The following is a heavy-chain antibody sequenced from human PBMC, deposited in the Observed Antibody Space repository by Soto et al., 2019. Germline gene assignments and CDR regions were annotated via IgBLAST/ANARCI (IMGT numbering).Heavy chain of an antibody. D-gene: IGHD3-10*01. J-gene: IGHJ6*02. V-gene: IGHV4-61*01. CDR2: IYDSGNT. Sequence: QVQLQESGPGLVKPSETLSLTCTVSGGSVSSGSFYWGWIRQPPGKGLEWIGYIYDSGNTNYNPSLKSRVTILVDKSKNQFSLKLSSVTAADTAMYYCARTYSWGSGRGRSMDVWGQGTTVTVS. CDR1: GGSVSSGSFY. CDR3: ARTYSWGSGRGRSMDV.